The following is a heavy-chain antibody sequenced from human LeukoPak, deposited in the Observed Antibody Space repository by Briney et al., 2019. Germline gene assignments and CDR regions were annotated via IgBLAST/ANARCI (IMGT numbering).Heavy chain of an antibody. Sequence: PSETLSLTCTVSGVSISSYYWSWICQPPGKGLEWIGYIYYSGSTNYNPSLKSRVTISVDTSKNQFSLKLSSVTAADTAVYYCARSEAHYTPLDYWGQGTLVTVSS. D-gene: IGHD2-2*02. CDR1: GVSISSYY. J-gene: IGHJ4*02. CDR3: ARSEAHYTPLDY. V-gene: IGHV4-59*01. CDR2: IYYSGST.